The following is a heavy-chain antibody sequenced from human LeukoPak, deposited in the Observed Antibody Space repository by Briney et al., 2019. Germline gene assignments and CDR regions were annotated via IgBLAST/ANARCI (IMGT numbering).Heavy chain of an antibody. CDR1: GGSISSGGYY. J-gene: IGHJ4*02. CDR2: IYYSGST. D-gene: IGHD3-3*01. V-gene: IGHV4-61*08. CDR3: ARAFIWSGYYTWDY. Sequence: SQTLSLTCTVSGGSISSGGYYWSWIRQPPGKGLEWIGYIYYSGSTNYNPSLKSRVTISVDTSKNQFSLKLSSVTAADTAVYYCARAFIWSGYYTWDYWGQGTLVTVSS.